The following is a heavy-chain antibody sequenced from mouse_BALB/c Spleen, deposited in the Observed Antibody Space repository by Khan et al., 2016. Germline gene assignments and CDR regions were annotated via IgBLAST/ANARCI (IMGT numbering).Heavy chain of an antibody. CDR1: GFDFSRYW. CDR2: INPESSTI. Sequence: EVKLLESGGGLVQPGGSLKLSCAASGFDFSRYWMSWVRQAPGKGLEWIGEINPESSTINYTPSLKDKFIISRDNAKKTLYLQLSKVRSEDTALYYCARLDYCGLGAYWGQGTLVTVSA. D-gene: IGHD1-2*01. CDR3: ARLDYCGLGAY. V-gene: IGHV4-1*02. J-gene: IGHJ3*01.